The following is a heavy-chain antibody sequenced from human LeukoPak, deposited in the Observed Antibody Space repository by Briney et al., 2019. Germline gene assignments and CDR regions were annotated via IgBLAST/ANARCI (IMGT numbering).Heavy chain of an antibody. J-gene: IGHJ4*02. V-gene: IGHV5-51*01. CDR1: GYSFTSYW. D-gene: IGHD3-22*01. Sequence: GESLKISCKGSGYSFTSYWIGWVRQMPGKGLEWMGIIYPGDSDTRYSPSFQGQVTISADKSISTAYLQWSSLKASDTAMYYCARRSYYDSSGYYHSVFYYFDCWGQGTLVTVSS. CDR3: ARRSYYDSSGYYHSVFYYFDC. CDR2: IYPGDSDT.